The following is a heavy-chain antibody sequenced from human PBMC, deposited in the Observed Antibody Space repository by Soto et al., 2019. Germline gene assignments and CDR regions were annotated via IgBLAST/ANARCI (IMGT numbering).Heavy chain of an antibody. V-gene: IGHV3-53*04. D-gene: IGHD6-13*01. CDR1: GFTVSSNY. J-gene: IGHJ4*02. CDR2: IYSGGST. CDR3: ASAPYSTTSY. Sequence: GGSLRLSCAASGFTVSSNYMSWVRQAPGKGLEWVSVIYSGGSTYYADSVKGRFTIYSHNSKNTLYLQMNSLGAEDTAVYYCASAPYSTTSYWGQGTLVTVSS.